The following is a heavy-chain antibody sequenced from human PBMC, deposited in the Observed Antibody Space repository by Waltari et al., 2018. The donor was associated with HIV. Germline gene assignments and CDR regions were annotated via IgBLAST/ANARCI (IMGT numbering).Heavy chain of an antibody. V-gene: IGHV4-4*07. J-gene: IGHJ6*02. CDR3: ARQFTTGTTIYHYYYGMDV. Sequence: QVQLQESGPGLVKPSETLSLTCTVSGGSISCSSWNWIRQPAGKGLEWIGRIYTSGTTTYNPSLRSRVTMSVDTSKNQFSLKLSSVTAADTAVYYCARQFTTGTTIYHYYYGMDVWGQWTTVTVSS. CDR1: GGSISCSS. CDR2: IYTSGTT. D-gene: IGHD1-1*01.